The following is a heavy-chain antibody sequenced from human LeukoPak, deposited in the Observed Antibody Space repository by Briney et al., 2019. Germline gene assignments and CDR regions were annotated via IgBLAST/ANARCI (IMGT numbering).Heavy chain of an antibody. D-gene: IGHD2-15*01. Sequence: SETLSLTCTVSGGSISSGGYYWSWIRQHPGKGLEWIGYIYYSGSTYYNPALKSRVTISVDTSKNQFSLKLSSVTAADTAVYYCARHRRIDWFDPWGQGTLVVVSS. CDR3: ARHRRIDWFDP. CDR1: GGSISSGGYY. V-gene: IGHV4-31*03. CDR2: IYYSGST. J-gene: IGHJ5*02.